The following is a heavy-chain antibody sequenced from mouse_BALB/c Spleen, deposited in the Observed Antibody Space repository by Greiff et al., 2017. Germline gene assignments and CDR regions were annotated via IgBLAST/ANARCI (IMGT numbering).Heavy chain of an antibody. CDR1: GYSITSDYA. Sequence: EVQLQQSGPGLVKPSQSLSLTCTVTGYSITSDYAWNWIRQFPGNKLEWMGYISYSGSTSYNPSLKSRISITRDTSKNQFFLQLNSVTTEDTATYYCARSDGYKGYYFDYWGQGTTLTVSS. CDR3: ARSDGYKGYYFDY. J-gene: IGHJ2*01. V-gene: IGHV3-2*02. D-gene: IGHD2-3*01. CDR2: ISYSGST.